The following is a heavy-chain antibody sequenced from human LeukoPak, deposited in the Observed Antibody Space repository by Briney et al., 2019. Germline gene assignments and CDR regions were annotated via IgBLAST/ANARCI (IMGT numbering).Heavy chain of an antibody. J-gene: IGHJ4*02. D-gene: IGHD5-12*01. Sequence: SETLSLTCTVSGGSISSGSYYWSWIRQPAGTGLEWIGRIYTSGSTNYNPSLKSRVTISVDTSKTQFSLKLSSVTAADTAVYYCARDRVATMGLFDYWGQGTLVTVSS. CDR1: GGSISSGSYY. V-gene: IGHV4-61*02. CDR3: ARDRVATMGLFDY. CDR2: IYTSGST.